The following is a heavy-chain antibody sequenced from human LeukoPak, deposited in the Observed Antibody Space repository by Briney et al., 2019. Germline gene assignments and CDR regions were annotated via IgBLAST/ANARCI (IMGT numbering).Heavy chain of an antibody. D-gene: IGHD6-19*01. CDR3: ARDSSGYSSYFDY. J-gene: IGHJ4*02. CDR1: GFTVSSNY. CDR2: IYSGGST. V-gene: IGHV3-66*01. Sequence: GGSLRLSCAASGFTVSSNYMSWVRQAPGKGLEWVSVIYSGGSTYYADSVKGRFAISRDNSKNTLYLQMNSLRAEDTAVYFCARDSSGYSSYFDYWGQGTLVTVSS.